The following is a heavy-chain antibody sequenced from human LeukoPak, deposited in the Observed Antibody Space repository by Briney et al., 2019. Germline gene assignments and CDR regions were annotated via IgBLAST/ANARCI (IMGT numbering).Heavy chain of an antibody. Sequence: ASVKVSCKASGFTFTTYAMNWVRQAPGQGLEWMGWINTNTGNPTYAQGFTGRFVFSLDTSVSTAYLQISSLKAEDTAVYYCAREGWELRRSFDYWGQGTLVTVSS. CDR2: INTNTGNP. CDR1: GFTFTTYA. J-gene: IGHJ4*02. CDR3: AREGWELRRSFDY. V-gene: IGHV7-4-1*02. D-gene: IGHD1-26*01.